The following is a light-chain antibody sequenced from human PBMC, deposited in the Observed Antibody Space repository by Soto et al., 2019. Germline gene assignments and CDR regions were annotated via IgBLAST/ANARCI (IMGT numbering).Light chain of an antibody. CDR2: DVT. CDR1: SSDIGGYNY. J-gene: IGLJ1*01. CDR3: SSYTSGTIYV. V-gene: IGLV2-14*03. Sequence: QSVLTQPASVSGSPGQSITISCTGTSSDIGGYNYVSWYQQYPGKAPKLIIYDVTNRPSGVSIRFSGSKSGNTASLTISGLQAEDEADYYCSSYTSGTIYVFGTGTKVTVL.